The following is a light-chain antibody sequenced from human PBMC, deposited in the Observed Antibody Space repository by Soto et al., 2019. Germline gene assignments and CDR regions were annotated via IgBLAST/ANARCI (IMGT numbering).Light chain of an antibody. Sequence: SYELTQSPSVSVAPGKTASITCGANNIAAKSVHWYQQRPGQAPVVVIYYDSDRPSGIPERFSGSNSGNTATLTISRVEAGDEADYYCQVCDSSTDHPVFGGGTQLTVL. V-gene: IGLV3-21*04. CDR3: QVCDSSTDHPV. CDR1: NIAAKS. CDR2: YDS. J-gene: IGLJ7*01.